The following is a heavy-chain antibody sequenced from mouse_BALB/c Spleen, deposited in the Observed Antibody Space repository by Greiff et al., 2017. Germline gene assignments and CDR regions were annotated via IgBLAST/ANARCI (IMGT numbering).Heavy chain of an antibody. V-gene: IGHV1S29*02. Sequence: VQLQQSGPELVKPGASVKISCKASGYTFTDYNMHWVKQSHGKSLEWIGYIYPYNGGTGYNQKFKSKATLTVDNSSSTAYMELRSLTSEDSAVYYCATSMITTPYYFDYWGQGTTLTVSS. J-gene: IGHJ2*01. CDR2: IYPYNGGT. CDR1: GYTFTDYN. CDR3: ATSMITTPYYFDY. D-gene: IGHD2-4*01.